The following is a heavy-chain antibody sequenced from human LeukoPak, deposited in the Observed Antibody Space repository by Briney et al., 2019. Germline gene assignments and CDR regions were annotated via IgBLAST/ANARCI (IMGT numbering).Heavy chain of an antibody. J-gene: IGHJ4*02. CDR2: IYSSGST. CDR1: GGSISSYY. Sequence: SETLSLTCTVSGGSISSYYWSWFRQPPGKGLEWIGFIYSSGSTNYNPSLKSRVTISVDTSKNQFSLKLSSVTAADTAVYYCARWGIAAAGGHFDYWGQGTLVTVSS. V-gene: IGHV4-59*12. CDR3: ARWGIAAAGGHFDY. D-gene: IGHD6-13*01.